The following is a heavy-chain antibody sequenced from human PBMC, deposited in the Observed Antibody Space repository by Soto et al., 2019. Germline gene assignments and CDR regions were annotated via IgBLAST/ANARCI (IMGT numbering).Heavy chain of an antibody. CDR1: GGSISSSNW. CDR3: ASNTHYHDNSGCFDY. Sequence: SETLSLTCAVSGGSISSSNWRSWVRQPPGKGLEWIGEIYHSGSTNYNPSLKSRVSISVDKSKNQFSLKLSSVTAADTAVYHCASNTHYHDNSGCFDYRGQGTLVPVYS. V-gene: IGHV4-4*02. D-gene: IGHD3-22*01. CDR2: IYHSGST. J-gene: IGHJ4*02.